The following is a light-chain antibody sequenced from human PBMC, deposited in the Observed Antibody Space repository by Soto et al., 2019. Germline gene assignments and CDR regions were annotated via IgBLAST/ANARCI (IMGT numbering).Light chain of an antibody. CDR2: QVS. Sequence: SALTQPASVSGSPGQSITISCTGTSSDVGGYYYVSWYQHHPGKAPKLMIYQVSNRPSGVSNRFSGSKSGNTASLTISGLQAEDEADYYCSSYTSSNTFYVFGTGTKVT. V-gene: IGLV2-14*01. CDR1: SSDVGGYYY. J-gene: IGLJ1*01. CDR3: SSYTSSNTFYV.